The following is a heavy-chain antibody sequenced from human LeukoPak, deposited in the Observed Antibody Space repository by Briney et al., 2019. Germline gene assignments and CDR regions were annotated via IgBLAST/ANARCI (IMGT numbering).Heavy chain of an antibody. D-gene: IGHD2-2*01. Sequence: SQTLSLTCTVFSGSISSGGYYWSWIRQPPGKGLEWIGYIYHSGSTNYNPSLKSRVTMSVDTSKNQFSLKLSSVTAADTAVYYCARDALYCSTTSCYRYWYFDLWGRGTLVTVSS. CDR1: SGSISSGGYY. CDR3: ARDALYCSTTSCYRYWYFDL. CDR2: IYHSGST. J-gene: IGHJ2*01. V-gene: IGHV4-30-2*01.